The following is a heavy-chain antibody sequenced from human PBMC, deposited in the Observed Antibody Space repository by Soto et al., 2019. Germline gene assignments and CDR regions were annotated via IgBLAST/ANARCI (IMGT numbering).Heavy chain of an antibody. CDR1: GFTFSNAW. Sequence: GGSLRLSCAASGFTFSNAWMNWVRQAPGKGLEWVSAISGSGGSTYYADSVKGRFTISRDNSKNTLYLQMNSLRADDTAVYYCAKATRGGAATLIRDYWGQGTLVTVSS. J-gene: IGHJ4*02. CDR3: AKATRGGAATLIRDY. D-gene: IGHD6-13*01. CDR2: ISGSGGST. V-gene: IGHV3-23*01.